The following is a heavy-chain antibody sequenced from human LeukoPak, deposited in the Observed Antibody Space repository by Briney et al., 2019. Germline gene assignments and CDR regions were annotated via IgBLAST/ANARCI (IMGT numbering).Heavy chain of an antibody. J-gene: IGHJ4*02. CDR1: GFTFSSYG. CDR2: IRYDGSNK. V-gene: IGHV3-30*02. D-gene: IGHD3-10*01. CDR3: AKTPMRGGSGSYFLFFDY. Sequence: GGSLRLSCAASGFTFSSYGMHWVRQAPGKGLEWVAFIRYDGSNKYYADSVKGRFTISRDNSKNTLYLQMNSLRAEDTAVYYCAKTPMRGGSGSYFLFFDYWGQGTLVTVSS.